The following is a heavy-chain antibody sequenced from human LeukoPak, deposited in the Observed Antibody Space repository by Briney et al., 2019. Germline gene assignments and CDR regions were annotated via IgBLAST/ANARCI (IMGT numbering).Heavy chain of an antibody. V-gene: IGHV3-30*02. CDR2: IQSDGNNK. CDR1: GFTFSSYG. CDR3: AKVLMDYGDYFDY. D-gene: IGHD4-17*01. J-gene: IGHJ4*02. Sequence: PGGSLRLSCAASGFTFSSYGIYWVRQAPGKGLEWVAFIQSDGNNKYYADSVKGRFSISRDNSKNTLYLQMNSLRTEDMAVYYCAKVLMDYGDYFDYWGQGTLVTVSS.